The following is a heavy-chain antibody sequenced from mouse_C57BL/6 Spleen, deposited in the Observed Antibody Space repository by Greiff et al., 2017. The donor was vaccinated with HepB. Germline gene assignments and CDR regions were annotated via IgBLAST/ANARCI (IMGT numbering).Heavy chain of an antibody. CDR2: IYPGDGDT. J-gene: IGHJ2*01. V-gene: IGHV1-82*01. CDR3: ARFYGTRGYFDY. CDR1: GYAFSSSW. Sequence: VQRVESGPELVKPGASVKISCKASGYAFSSSWMNWVKQRPGKGLEWIGRIYPGDGDTNYNGKFKGKATLTADKSSSTAYMQLSSLTSEDSAVYFCARFYGTRGYFDYWGQGTTLTVSS. D-gene: IGHD4-1*01.